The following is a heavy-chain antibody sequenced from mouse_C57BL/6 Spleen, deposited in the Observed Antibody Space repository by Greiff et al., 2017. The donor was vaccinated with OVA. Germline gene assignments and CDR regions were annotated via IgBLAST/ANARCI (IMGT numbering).Heavy chain of an antibody. V-gene: IGHV1-9*01. CDR1: GYTFTGYW. J-gene: IGHJ4*01. Sequence: VKLQESGAELMKPGASVKLSCKATGYTFTGYWIEWVKQRPGHGLEWIGEILPGSGSTNYNEKFKGKATFTADTSSNTAYMQLSSLTTEDSAIYYCARGEVYDGYYYYAMDYWGQGTSVTVSS. CDR2: ILPGSGST. CDR3: ARGEVYDGYYYYAMDY. D-gene: IGHD2-3*01.